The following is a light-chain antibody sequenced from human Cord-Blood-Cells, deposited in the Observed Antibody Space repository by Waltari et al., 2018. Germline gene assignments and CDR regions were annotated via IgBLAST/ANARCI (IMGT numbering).Light chain of an antibody. CDR3: SSYTSSNTVV. CDR2: EVS. J-gene: IGLJ2*01. Sequence: QSALTQPASVSASPGPSITISCTGTSSDVGGCNYVSWYQQHPGKAPKLMIYEVSNRPSGVYNRFSGSKSGNTASLTISGLQAEDEADYYCSSYTSSNTVVFGGGTKLTVL. V-gene: IGLV2-14*01. CDR1: SSDVGGCNY.